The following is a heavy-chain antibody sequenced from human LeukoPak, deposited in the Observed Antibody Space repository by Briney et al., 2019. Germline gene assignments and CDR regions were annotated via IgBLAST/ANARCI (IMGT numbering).Heavy chain of an antibody. Sequence: GGSLRLSCAASGFTFSSYSMNWVRQAPGEGLEWVSSISSSSSYKYHEDSVKGRFTISRDNAKNSLYLQMNSLRAEDTAVYYCARASSNLPDYWGQGTLVTVSS. D-gene: IGHD4-11*01. CDR1: GFTFSSYS. CDR3: ARASSNLPDY. V-gene: IGHV3-21*01. CDR2: ISSSSSYK. J-gene: IGHJ4*02.